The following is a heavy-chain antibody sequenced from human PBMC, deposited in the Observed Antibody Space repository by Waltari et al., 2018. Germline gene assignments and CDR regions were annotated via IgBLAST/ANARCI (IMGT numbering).Heavy chain of an antibody. D-gene: IGHD2-15*01. CDR1: YD. CDR2: MNPNSGNT. V-gene: IGHV1-8*01. J-gene: IGHJ4*02. CDR3: ARVQPEYCSGGSCSVDY. Sequence: YDINWVRQATGQGLEWMGWMNPNSGNTGYAQKFQGRVTMTRNTSISTAYMELSSLRSEDTAVYYCARVQPEYCSGGSCSVDYWGQGTLVTVSS.